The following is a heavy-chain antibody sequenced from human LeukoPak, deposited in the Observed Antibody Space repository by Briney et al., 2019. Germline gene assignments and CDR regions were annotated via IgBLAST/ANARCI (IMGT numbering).Heavy chain of an antibody. V-gene: IGHV3-7*01. J-gene: IGHJ6*03. CDR3: AREGCEGFSGYMDV. D-gene: IGHD3-10*01. CDR1: GFTFSSYW. Sequence: PGGSLRLSCAASGFTFSSYWMSWVRQAPGKGLEWVANIKQDGSEKYYVDSVKGRFTISRDNAKNSLYLQMNSLRAEDTAVYYCAREGCEGFSGYMDVWGKGTTVTVSS. CDR2: IKQDGSEK.